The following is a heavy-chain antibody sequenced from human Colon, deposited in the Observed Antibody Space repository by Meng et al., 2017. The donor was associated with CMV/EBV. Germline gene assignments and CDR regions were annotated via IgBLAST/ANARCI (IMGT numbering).Heavy chain of an antibody. CDR2: IKQDGSEK. J-gene: IGHJ6*02. Sequence: GSLRLSCAASGFTFSSYDMHWVRQAPGKGLEWVANIKQDGSEKYYVDSVKGRFTISRDNAKNSLYLQMNSLRAEDTAVYYCARGPYYYYYGMDVWGQGTTVTVSS. CDR1: GFTFSSYD. CDR3: ARGPYYYYYGMDV. V-gene: IGHV3-7*01.